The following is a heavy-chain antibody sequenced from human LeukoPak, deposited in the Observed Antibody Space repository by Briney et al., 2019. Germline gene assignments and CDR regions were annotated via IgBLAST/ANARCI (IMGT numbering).Heavy chain of an antibody. Sequence: GGSLRLSCEASGFTFSTYDMSWVRQAPGKGLEWVSSISSSSSYIYYADSVKGRFTISRDNAKNSLYLQMNSLRAEDTAVYYCASEDGYNPTGYWGQGTLVTVSS. CDR3: ASEDGYNPTGY. J-gene: IGHJ4*02. D-gene: IGHD5-24*01. CDR1: GFTFSTYD. V-gene: IGHV3-21*01. CDR2: ISSSSSYI.